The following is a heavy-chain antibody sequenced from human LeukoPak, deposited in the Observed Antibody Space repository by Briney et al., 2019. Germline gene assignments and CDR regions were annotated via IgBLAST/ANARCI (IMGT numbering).Heavy chain of an antibody. D-gene: IGHD2-15*01. CDR2: FDPEDGET. CDR3: ATRDPAAPLRTPFYYYYYMDV. Sequence: ASVKVSCKVSGYTLTELSMHWVRQAPGKGLEWMGGFDPEDGETIYAQKFQGRVTMTEDTSTDTAYMELSSLRSEDTAVYYCATRDPAAPLRTPFYYYYYMDVWGKGTTVTVSS. V-gene: IGHV1-24*01. CDR1: GYTLTELS. J-gene: IGHJ6*03.